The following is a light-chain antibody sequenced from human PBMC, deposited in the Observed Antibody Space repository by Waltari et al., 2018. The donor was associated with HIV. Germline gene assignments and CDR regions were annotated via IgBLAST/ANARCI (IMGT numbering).Light chain of an antibody. CDR2: DVS. J-gene: IGLJ2*01. Sequence: QSALTQPRSVSGSPGQSVTISCTGTSSDVGGYNYVSWYQQHPGKAPKLMIYDVSKRPSGGPDRFSGSKSGNTASLTISGLQAEDEADYYCNSYAGSDNVLFGGGTKLTVL. CDR3: NSYAGSDNVL. CDR1: SSDVGGYNY. V-gene: IGLV2-11*01.